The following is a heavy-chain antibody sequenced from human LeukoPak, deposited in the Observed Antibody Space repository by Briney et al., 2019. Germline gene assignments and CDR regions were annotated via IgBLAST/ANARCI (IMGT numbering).Heavy chain of an antibody. CDR1: GGSFSGYY. D-gene: IGHD1-7*01. Sequence: SETLSLTCAVYGGSFSGYYWSWIRQPPGKGLEWIGEINHSGSTNYNPSLKSRVTISVDTSKNQFSLKLSSVTAADTAVYYCARSNWHSQVSFDIWGQGTMVTVSS. CDR3: ARSNWHSQVSFDI. J-gene: IGHJ3*02. CDR2: INHSGST. V-gene: IGHV4-34*01.